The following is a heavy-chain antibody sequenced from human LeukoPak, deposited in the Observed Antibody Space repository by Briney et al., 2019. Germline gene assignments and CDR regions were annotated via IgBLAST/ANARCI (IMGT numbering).Heavy chain of an antibody. CDR1: GYTFAGYY. CDR2: VNPNSGVT. J-gene: IGHJ3*02. CDR3: ARAYTTNALYI. Sequence: ASVKVSCKASGYTFAGYYVCWVRQAPGQGLEWMGWVNPNSGVTDSTEKFQDRVTMTRDTSISTAHMELSSLSSDDTAVYYCARAYTTNALYIWGQGTMVTVSS. V-gene: IGHV1-2*02. D-gene: IGHD4-17*01.